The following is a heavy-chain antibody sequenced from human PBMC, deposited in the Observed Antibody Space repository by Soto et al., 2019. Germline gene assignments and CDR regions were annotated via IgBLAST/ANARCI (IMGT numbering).Heavy chain of an antibody. CDR1: GYTFTNYG. D-gene: IGHD3-10*01. Sequence: QVQLVQTGAEVKETGASVKVSCKASGYTFTNYGISWVRQAPGQGLEWMGWISCNNGDANYVQSLRGRVTMTTDTSTSAVYMELRSLRADDTAVYYCARDGDGSGRHYEYWGQGTLVTVSS. V-gene: IGHV1-18*01. CDR3: ARDGDGSGRHYEY. J-gene: IGHJ4*02. CDR2: ISCNNGDA.